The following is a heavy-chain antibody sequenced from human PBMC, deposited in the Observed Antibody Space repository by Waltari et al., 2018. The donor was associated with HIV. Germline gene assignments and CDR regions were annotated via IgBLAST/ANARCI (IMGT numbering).Heavy chain of an antibody. CDR2: IYSGGST. CDR1: GFTVSSNY. V-gene: IGHV3-53*01. D-gene: IGHD3-22*01. CDR3: ARSYYYDSNSDAFDI. Sequence: EVQLVESGGGLIQPGGSLSLSCAASGFTVSSNYMSWVRQAPGKGLEWVSVIYSGGSTYYADSVKGRFTISRDNSKNTLYLQMNSLRAEDTAVYYCARSYYYDSNSDAFDIWGQGTMVTVSS. J-gene: IGHJ3*02.